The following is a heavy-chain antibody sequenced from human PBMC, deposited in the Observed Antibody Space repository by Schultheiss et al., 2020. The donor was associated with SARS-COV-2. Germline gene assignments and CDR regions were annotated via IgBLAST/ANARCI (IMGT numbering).Heavy chain of an antibody. D-gene: IGHD5-12*01. CDR3: ARSHIERRAWFDP. CDR2: INHSGST. J-gene: IGHJ5*02. V-gene: IGHV4-34*01. Sequence: SETLSLTCAVYGGSFSGYYWSWIRQPPGKGLEWIGEINHSGSTNYNPSLKSRVTISVDTSKNQFSLKLSSVTAADTAVYYCARSHIERRAWFDPWGQGTLVTVSS. CDR1: GGSFSGYY.